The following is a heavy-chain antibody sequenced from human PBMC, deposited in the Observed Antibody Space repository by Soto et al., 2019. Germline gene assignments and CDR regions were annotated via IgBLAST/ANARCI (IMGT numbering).Heavy chain of an antibody. CDR1: GFTFSSYA. CDR2: ISYDGSNK. J-gene: IGHJ6*02. D-gene: IGHD1-1*01. V-gene: IGHV3-30-3*01. CDR3: ARWNRFPYYYYGMDV. Sequence: GGSLRLSCAASGFTFSSYAMHWVRQAPGKGLEWVAVISYDGSNKYYADSVKGRFTISRDNSKNTLYLQMNSLRAEDTAVYYCARWNRFPYYYYGMDVWGQGTTVTVSS.